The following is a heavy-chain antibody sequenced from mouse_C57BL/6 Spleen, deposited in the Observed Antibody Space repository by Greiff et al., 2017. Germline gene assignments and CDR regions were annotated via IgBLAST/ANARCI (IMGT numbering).Heavy chain of an antibody. Sequence: QVQLQQPGAELVRPGTSVKLSCKASGYTFTSYWMHWVKQRPGQGLEWIGVIDPSDSYTNYNQKFKGKATLTVDTSSSTAYMQLSSLSSEDSAVYNCARPLLGQYDAMYYRGQGTSVTVSS. CDR2: IDPSDSYT. CDR1: GYTFTSYW. J-gene: IGHJ4*01. D-gene: IGHD4-1*01. V-gene: IGHV1-59*01. CDR3: ARPLLGQYDAMYY.